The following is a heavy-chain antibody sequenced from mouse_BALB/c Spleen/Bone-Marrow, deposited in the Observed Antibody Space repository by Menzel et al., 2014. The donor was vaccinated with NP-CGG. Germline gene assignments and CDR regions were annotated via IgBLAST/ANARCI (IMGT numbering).Heavy chain of an antibody. J-gene: IGHJ1*01. CDR3: ARIYYDSHWYFDV. CDR2: ISYSGST. Sequence: EVQLRESGPSLVKPSQTLSLPCSVTGDSITSGYWNWIRKFPGNKLEYMGYISYSGSTYYNPSLKSRISITRDTSKNQYYLQLNSVTTEDTATYYCARIYYDSHWYFDVWGAGTTVTVSS. CDR1: GDSITSGY. V-gene: IGHV3-8*02. D-gene: IGHD2-4*01.